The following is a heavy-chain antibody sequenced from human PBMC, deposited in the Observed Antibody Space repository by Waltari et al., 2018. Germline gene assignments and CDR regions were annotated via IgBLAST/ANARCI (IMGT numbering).Heavy chain of an antibody. J-gene: IGHJ4*02. CDR2: IRIKPNTDAP. CDR3: TPQDCSGVGCSTPY. V-gene: IGHV3-73*02. D-gene: IGHD2-8*02. Sequence: EVHVVESGGGLVQPGGSLKLSCAASGFTFSGSAIHWVRQAPGKGLEWVGRIRIKPNTDAPMYAESVKGRFTISEDDSNNTTYLQMTGLKIDDTAVYYCTPQDCSGVGCSTPYWGQGTLVTVSS. CDR1: GFTFSGSA.